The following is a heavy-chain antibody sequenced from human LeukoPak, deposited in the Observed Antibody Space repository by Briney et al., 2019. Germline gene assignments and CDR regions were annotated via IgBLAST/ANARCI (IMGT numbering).Heavy chain of an antibody. V-gene: IGHV3-66*01. J-gene: IGHJ4*02. CDR3: ARGAGYSYGSPFDY. CDR2: IYSGGST. Sequence: GGSLRLSCAASGFTVSSNYMSWVRQAPGKGLEWVSVIYSGGSTYYADSVKGRFTTSRDNSKNTLYLQMNSLRAEDTAVYYCARGAGYSYGSPFDYWGQGTLVTVSS. CDR1: GFTVSSNY. D-gene: IGHD5-18*01.